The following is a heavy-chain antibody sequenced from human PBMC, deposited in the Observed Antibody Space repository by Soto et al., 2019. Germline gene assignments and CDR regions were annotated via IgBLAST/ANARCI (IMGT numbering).Heavy chain of an antibody. Sequence: SETLSLTCTVSGGSMSSYFWSWIRQPAGKGLEWIGRIYSSGITDYNPSLKSRVAMSIDTSKNQFSLNLSSVTAADTAVYFCARVKTGDYYGMGVWGQGTTLTVSS. J-gene: IGHJ6*02. CDR1: GGSMSSYF. CDR2: IYSSGIT. V-gene: IGHV4-4*07. D-gene: IGHD4-17*01. CDR3: ARVKTGDYYGMGV.